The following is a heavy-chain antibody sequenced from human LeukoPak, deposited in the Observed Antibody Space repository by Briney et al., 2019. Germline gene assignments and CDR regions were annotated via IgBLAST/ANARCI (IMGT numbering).Heavy chain of an antibody. D-gene: IGHD6-6*01. CDR2: IIPIFGTA. Sequence: ASVKVSCKASGGTFSSYAISWVRQAPGQGLEWMGGIIPIFGTANYAQKFQGRATITADESTSTAYMELSSLRSEDTAVYYCAGGYSSSSGGDYWGQGTLVTVSS. J-gene: IGHJ4*02. V-gene: IGHV1-69*01. CDR1: GGTFSSYA. CDR3: AGGYSSSSGGDY.